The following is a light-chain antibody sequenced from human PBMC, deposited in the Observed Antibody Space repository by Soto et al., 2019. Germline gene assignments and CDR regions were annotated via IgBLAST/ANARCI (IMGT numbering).Light chain of an antibody. V-gene: IGKV3-20*01. Sequence: EIVLTQSPGTLSLSPGERATLSCRASQSVSSSYLAWYQQKPGQAPRLLIYGASSRATGIPDRFSGSGSGTDFTLTISRLEPEDFAVYYCQQYRTFGHGTKVDIK. CDR2: GAS. J-gene: IGKJ3*01. CDR3: QQYRT. CDR1: QSVSSSY.